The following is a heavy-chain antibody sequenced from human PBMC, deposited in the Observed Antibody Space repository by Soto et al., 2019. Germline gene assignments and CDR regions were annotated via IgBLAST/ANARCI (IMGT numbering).Heavy chain of an antibody. J-gene: IGHJ5*02. Sequence: SETLSLTCTVSGGSISSYYWSWIRQPPGKGLEWIGYIYYSGSTNYNPSLKSRVTISVDTSKNQFSLKLRYVTAADTAVYYCARVTPSSKLEVGYNWFDPWGQGTLVTGSS. CDR1: GGSISSYY. D-gene: IGHD1-1*01. CDR3: ARVTPSSKLEVGYNWFDP. V-gene: IGHV4-59*01. CDR2: IYYSGST.